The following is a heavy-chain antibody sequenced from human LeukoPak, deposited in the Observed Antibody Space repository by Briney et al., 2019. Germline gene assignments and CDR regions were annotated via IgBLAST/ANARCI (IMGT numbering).Heavy chain of an antibody. CDR2: IYYSGST. D-gene: IGHD4-11*01. J-gene: IGHJ4*02. CDR1: GGPISSSSYY. Sequence: SETLSLTCTVSGGPISSSSYYWGWIRQPPGKGLEWIGSIYYSGSTYYNPSLKSRVTISVDTSKNQFSLKLSSVTAADTAVYYCASINPTIDYSLDYWGQGTLVTVSS. V-gene: IGHV4-39*01. CDR3: ASINPTIDYSLDY.